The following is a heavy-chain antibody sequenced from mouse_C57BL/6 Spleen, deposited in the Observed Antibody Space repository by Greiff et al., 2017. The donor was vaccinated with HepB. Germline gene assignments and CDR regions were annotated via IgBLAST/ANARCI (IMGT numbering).Heavy chain of an antibody. CDR1: GFTFSDYY. D-gene: IGHD1-1*01. J-gene: IGHJ3*01. CDR3: ARGRDYYGSSPAWFAY. Sequence: EVKLMESEGGLVQPGSSMKLSCTASGFTFSDYYMAWVRQVPEKGLEWVANINYDGSSTYYLDSLKSRFIISRDNAKNILYLQMSSLKSEDTATYYCARGRDYYGSSPAWFAYWGQGTLVTVSA. CDR2: INYDGSST. V-gene: IGHV5-16*01.